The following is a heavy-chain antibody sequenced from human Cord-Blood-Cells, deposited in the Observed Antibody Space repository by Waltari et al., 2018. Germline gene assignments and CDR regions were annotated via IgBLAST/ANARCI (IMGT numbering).Heavy chain of an antibody. CDR3: ARTYYYGSGSYGFDY. CDR2: ISSRGITI. V-gene: IGHV3-48*03. D-gene: IGHD3-10*01. J-gene: IGHJ4*02. Sequence: EVQLVESGGGLVQPGGSLSLSCAASVFTFSSYEMNCVRVAPGKGLGWVSYISSRGITIYYADSVKGRFTISRDNAKNSLYLQMNSLRAEDTAVYYCARTYYYGSGSYGFDYWGQGTLVTVSS. CDR1: VFTFSSYE.